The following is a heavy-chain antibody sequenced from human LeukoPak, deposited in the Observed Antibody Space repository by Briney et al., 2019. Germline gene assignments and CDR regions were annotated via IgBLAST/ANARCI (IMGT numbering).Heavy chain of an antibody. CDR3: AKPARVGAVDY. J-gene: IGHJ4*02. Sequence: PGGSLRLSCAASGFTMNWVRQAPGKGLEWVSSISSSSSYIYYADSVQGRFTISRGNAKKSLYLQMNSLRAEDTAIYYCAKPARVGAVDYWGQGTLVTVSS. CDR2: ISSSSSYI. CDR1: GFT. V-gene: IGHV3-21*04. D-gene: IGHD6-13*01.